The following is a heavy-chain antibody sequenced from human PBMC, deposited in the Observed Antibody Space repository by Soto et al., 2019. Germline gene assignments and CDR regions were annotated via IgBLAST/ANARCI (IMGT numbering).Heavy chain of an antibody. V-gene: IGHV4-31*03. CDR2: TYYSGST. D-gene: IGHD4-17*01. CDR3: ARDPGNDYGDSDAFDI. J-gene: IGHJ3*02. CDR1: GGSISSGGYY. Sequence: QVQLQESGPGLVKPSQTLSLTCTVSGGSISSGGYYWSWIRQHPGKGREWIGYTYYSGSTYYNPSPKSRVTISVDTSQNQFSLKLSSVTAADTAVYYCARDPGNDYGDSDAFDIWGQGTMVTVSS.